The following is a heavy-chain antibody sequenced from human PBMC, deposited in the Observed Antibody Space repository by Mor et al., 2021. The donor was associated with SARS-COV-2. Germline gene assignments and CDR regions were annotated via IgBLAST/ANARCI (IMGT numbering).Heavy chain of an antibody. Sequence: DYAAPVKGRFSITRDDSKETVYLQMNSLKTEDTGVYYCTSPPYCGGDCAAAEGYWGHGTLVTVSS. CDR3: TSPPYCGGDCAAAEGY. V-gene: IGHV3-15*01. D-gene: IGHD2-21*02. J-gene: IGHJ4*01.